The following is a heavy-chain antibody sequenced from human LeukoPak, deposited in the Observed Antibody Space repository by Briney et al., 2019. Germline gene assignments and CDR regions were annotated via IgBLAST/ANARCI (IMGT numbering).Heavy chain of an antibody. Sequence: SETLSLTCTVSGGSISSYYWSWIRQPAGKGLEWIGRIYTSGSTNYNPSLKSRVTISVDKSKNQFSLKLSSVTAADTAVYYCAIRLGYCSSTSCYGAFDIWGQGTMVTVSS. CDR3: AIRLGYCSSTSCYGAFDI. D-gene: IGHD2-2*01. V-gene: IGHV4-4*07. J-gene: IGHJ3*02. CDR1: GGSISSYY. CDR2: IYTSGST.